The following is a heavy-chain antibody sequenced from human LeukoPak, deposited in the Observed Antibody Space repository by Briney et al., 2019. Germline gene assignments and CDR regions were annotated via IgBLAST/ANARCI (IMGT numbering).Heavy chain of an antibody. CDR1: GGSISSYY. Sequence: SETLSLTCTVSGGSISSYYWSWIRQPAGKGLEWIGYIYYSGSTNYNPSLKSRVTISVDTSKNQFSLKLSSVTATDTAVYYCAMNYDSSGYYEDYYYYGMDVWGQGTTVTVSS. CDR2: IYYSGST. D-gene: IGHD3-22*01. J-gene: IGHJ6*02. CDR3: AMNYDSSGYYEDYYYYGMDV. V-gene: IGHV4-59*01.